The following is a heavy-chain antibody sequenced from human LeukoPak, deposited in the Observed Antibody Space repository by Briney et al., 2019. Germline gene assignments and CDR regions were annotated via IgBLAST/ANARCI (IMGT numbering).Heavy chain of an antibody. Sequence: AGGSQRLSCVASGFPFSTYNVPWVRQAPGKGLEWISYISSTSNTIYYGDSVKGRFIVSRDNAKNSLYLQMNSLRVEDTAVYYCASPSPPTGTTDGFDYWGQGTLVAVS. J-gene: IGHJ4*02. D-gene: IGHD1-1*01. CDR3: ASPSPPTGTTDGFDY. V-gene: IGHV3-48*01. CDR2: ISSTSNTI. CDR1: GFPFSTYN.